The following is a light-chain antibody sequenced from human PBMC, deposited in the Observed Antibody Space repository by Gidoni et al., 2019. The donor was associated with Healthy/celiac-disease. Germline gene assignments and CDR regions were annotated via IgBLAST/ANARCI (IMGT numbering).Light chain of an antibody. Sequence: SYELTQPPSVSVSPGQTPSITCSGDKLGDKYACWYQQKPGQSPVLVIYQDSKRPSGIPERFSGSNSGNTATLTIGGTQAMDEADYYCQAWDSSTVVFGGGTKLTVL. CDR2: QDS. CDR3: QAWDSSTVV. CDR1: KLGDKY. J-gene: IGLJ2*01. V-gene: IGLV3-1*01.